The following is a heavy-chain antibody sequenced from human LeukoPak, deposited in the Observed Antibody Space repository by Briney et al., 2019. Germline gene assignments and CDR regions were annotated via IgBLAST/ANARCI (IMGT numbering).Heavy chain of an antibody. Sequence: PSQTLSLTCTVSGGSISSGSYYWSWIRQPAGTGLEWIGRINTSGSTNYNPSLKSRVTISVDTSKNQFSLKLSSVTAADTAVYYCARDQDDFGAYYYYGMDVWGQGTTVTVSS. J-gene: IGHJ6*02. D-gene: IGHD3-3*01. CDR1: GGSISSGSYY. CDR3: ARDQDDFGAYYYYGMDV. CDR2: INTSGST. V-gene: IGHV4-61*02.